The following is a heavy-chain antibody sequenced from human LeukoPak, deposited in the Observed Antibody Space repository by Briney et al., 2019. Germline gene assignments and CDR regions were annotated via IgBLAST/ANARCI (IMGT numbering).Heavy chain of an antibody. CDR1: GFTFTGYY. D-gene: IGHD1-26*01. Sequence: ASVKVSCKASGFTFTGYYIHWVRQAPGQGLEWMGWINPNKDGTKYAQRFQGRVTLTIDTSISTAYMELRSLRSDGTAVFYCARAERELLDYWGQGTLVTVSS. V-gene: IGHV1-2*02. J-gene: IGHJ4*02. CDR3: ARAERELLDY. CDR2: INPNKDGT.